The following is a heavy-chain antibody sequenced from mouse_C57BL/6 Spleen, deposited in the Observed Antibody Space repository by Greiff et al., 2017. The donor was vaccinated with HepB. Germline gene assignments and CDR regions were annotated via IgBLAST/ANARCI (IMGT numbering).Heavy chain of an antibody. J-gene: IGHJ4*01. CDR2: ISYDGSN. Sequence: ESGPGLVKPSQSLSLTCSVTGYSITSGYYWNWIRQFPGNKLEWMGYISYDGSNNYNPSLKNRISITRDTSKNQFFLKLNSVTTEDTATYYCARILYGYDYAMDYWGQGTSVTVSS. D-gene: IGHD2-2*01. V-gene: IGHV3-6*01. CDR3: ARILYGYDYAMDY. CDR1: GYSITSGYY.